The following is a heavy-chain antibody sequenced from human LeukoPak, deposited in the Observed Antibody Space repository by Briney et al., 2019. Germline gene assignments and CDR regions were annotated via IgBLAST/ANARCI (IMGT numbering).Heavy chain of an antibody. J-gene: IGHJ4*02. D-gene: IGHD5-18*01. CDR1: GFTFSGAW. CDR3: ARVSPERGYSYGPLDNYFDY. Sequence: GGSLRLSCTASGFTFSGAWMSWVRQAPGKGLEWVANIKQDGSEKYYVDSVKGRFTISRDNAKNSLYLQMNSLGAEDTAVYYCARVSPERGYSYGPLDNYFDYWGQGTLVTVSS. V-gene: IGHV3-7*01. CDR2: IKQDGSEK.